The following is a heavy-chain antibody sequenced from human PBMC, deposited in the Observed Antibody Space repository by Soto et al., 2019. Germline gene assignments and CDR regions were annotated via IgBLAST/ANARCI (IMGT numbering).Heavy chain of an antibody. Sequence: QVPLVQSGAEVKKPGSSVKVSCKASGGTFSSYAISWVRQAPGQGLEWMGGIIPIFGTANYAQKFQGRVTITADESTSTAYMELSSLRSEDTAVYYCASGDCSSTSCYRYYYGMDVWGQGTTVTVSS. V-gene: IGHV1-69*01. D-gene: IGHD2-2*01. J-gene: IGHJ6*02. CDR3: ASGDCSSTSCYRYYYGMDV. CDR2: IIPIFGTA. CDR1: GGTFSSYA.